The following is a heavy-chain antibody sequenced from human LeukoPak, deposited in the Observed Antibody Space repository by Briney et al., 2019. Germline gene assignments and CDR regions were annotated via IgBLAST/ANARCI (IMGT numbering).Heavy chain of an antibody. CDR1: GGSISSGGYS. D-gene: IGHD6-13*01. J-gene: IGHJ4*02. Sequence: KPSQTLSLTCAVSGGSISSGGYSWSWIRQPPGKGLEWIGYIYHSGSTYYNPSLKSRVTISVDRSKNQFSLKLTSVTAADTAVYYCARSALPERRIRSSSWYYFDYWAREPWSPSPQ. CDR2: IYHSGST. CDR3: ARSALPERRIRSSSWYYFDY. V-gene: IGHV4-30-2*01.